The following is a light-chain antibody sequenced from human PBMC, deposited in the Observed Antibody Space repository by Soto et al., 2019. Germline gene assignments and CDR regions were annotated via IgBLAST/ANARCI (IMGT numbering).Light chain of an antibody. J-gene: IGKJ1*01. Sequence: QVTRSPARLSASVGDRVPITGRASESISNWLAWYQQKQGKGTKFLIYDVSSLESGVPSRFSGSGSGTEFTVMLTRLHRDDFVPYYWQQYNSYGWRFGEGTQVDI. CDR1: ESISNW. CDR3: QQYNSYGWR. V-gene: IGKV1-5*01. CDR2: DVS.